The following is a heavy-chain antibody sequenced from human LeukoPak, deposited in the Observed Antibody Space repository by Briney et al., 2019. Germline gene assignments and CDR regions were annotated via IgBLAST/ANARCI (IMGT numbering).Heavy chain of an antibody. Sequence: SQTLSLTCTVSGVSISSGGYYWSWIRQHPGKGLEWIGYIYYSGSTYYNPSLKSRVTISVDTSKNQLSLKLSSVTAADTAVYYCASGGGSGYDSGYYDYWGQGTLVTVSS. V-gene: IGHV4-31*03. J-gene: IGHJ4*02. CDR3: ASGGGSGYDSGYYDY. CDR2: IYYSGST. CDR1: GVSISSGGYY. D-gene: IGHD5-12*01.